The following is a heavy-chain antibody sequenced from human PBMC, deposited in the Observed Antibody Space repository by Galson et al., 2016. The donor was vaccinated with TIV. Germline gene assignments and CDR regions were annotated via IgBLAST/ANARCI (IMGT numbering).Heavy chain of an antibody. D-gene: IGHD1-26*01. V-gene: IGHV3-53*01. Sequence: SLRLSCAASGFAVSYKHMIWVRQTPGKGLEWVSLIYSSYTTSYADSVRGRFTISRDNSRNTLFLEMNSRRVEDTAIYYCAREGRGAAYPNNFDHWGQGTLVTVSS. CDR3: AREGRGAAYPNNFDH. CDR1: GFAVSYKH. CDR2: IYSSYTT. J-gene: IGHJ4*02.